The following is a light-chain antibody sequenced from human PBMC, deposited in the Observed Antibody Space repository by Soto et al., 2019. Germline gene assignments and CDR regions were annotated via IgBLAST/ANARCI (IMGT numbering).Light chain of an antibody. J-gene: IGLJ2*01. Sequence: QSVLTQPPSVSAAPGEKVTISCSGRTSNIVNNFVSWYRQLPGAAPQLLIHTNNKRPSGVSDRFSGSKSGSSATLGITGLQTGDEAHYYCGTWDSSVTAFVFGGGTKLTVL. CDR2: TNN. CDR3: GTWDSSVTAFV. V-gene: IGLV1-51*01. CDR1: TSNIVNNF.